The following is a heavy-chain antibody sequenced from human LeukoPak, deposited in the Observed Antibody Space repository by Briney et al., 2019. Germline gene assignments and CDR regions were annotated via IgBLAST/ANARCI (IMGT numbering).Heavy chain of an antibody. CDR1: GGSISSGSYY. CDR3: ARVQDVDTAMAPYFDY. Sequence: PSETLSLTCTVSGGSISSGSYYWSWIRQPAGKGLEWIGRIYTSGSTNYNPSLKSRVTISVDTSKNQFSLKLSSVTAADTAVYYCARVQDVDTAMAPYFDYWGQGTLVTVSS. CDR2: IYTSGST. J-gene: IGHJ4*02. V-gene: IGHV4-61*02. D-gene: IGHD5-18*01.